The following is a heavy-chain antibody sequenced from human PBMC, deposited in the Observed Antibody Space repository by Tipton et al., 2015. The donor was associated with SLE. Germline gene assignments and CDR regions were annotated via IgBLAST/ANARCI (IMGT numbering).Heavy chain of an antibody. CDR1: GGSISSSGHH. V-gene: IGHV4-39*07. CDR3: VVCSPSSCAYFDY. J-gene: IGHJ4*02. D-gene: IGHD2-2*01. CDR2: FYYRGNN. Sequence: TLSLTCTVSGGSISSSGHHWNWIRRPPGKGLEWIGYFYYRGNNKYNPSLKSRVTMSVDTSRNQFSLKLTSVTAADTAVYYCVVCSPSSCAYFDYWGQGRLVTVSS.